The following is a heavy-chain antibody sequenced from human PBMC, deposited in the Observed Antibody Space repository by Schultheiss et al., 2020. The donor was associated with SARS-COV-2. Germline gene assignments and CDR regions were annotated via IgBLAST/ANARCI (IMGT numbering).Heavy chain of an antibody. J-gene: IGHJ4*02. Sequence: GGSLRLSCAASGFTFSSYAMHWVRQAPGKGLEWVSAISGSGGSTYYADSVKGRFTISRDNSKNTLYLQMNSLRAEDTAVYYCAKDIRPLTDRSSASCDYWGQGTLVTVSS. CDR1: GFTFSSYA. V-gene: IGHV3-23*01. D-gene: IGHD6-6*01. CDR2: ISGSGGST. CDR3: AKDIRPLTDRSSASCDY.